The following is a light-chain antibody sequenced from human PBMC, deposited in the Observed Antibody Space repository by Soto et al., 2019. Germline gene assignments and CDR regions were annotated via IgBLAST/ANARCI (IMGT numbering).Light chain of an antibody. Sequence: QSVLTQPPSVSAAPGQKVTISCSGSSSNIGNNYVSWYQQLPGTAPKLLIYENNKRPSGIPDRFSGSKSGTSATLGITGLQTGDEADYYCGTWDSSLSYVVFGGGTKVTVL. CDR1: SSNIGNNY. V-gene: IGLV1-51*02. CDR3: GTWDSSLSYVV. CDR2: ENN. J-gene: IGLJ2*01.